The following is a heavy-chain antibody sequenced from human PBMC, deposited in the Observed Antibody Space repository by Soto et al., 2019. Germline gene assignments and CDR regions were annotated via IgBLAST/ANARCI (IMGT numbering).Heavy chain of an antibody. V-gene: IGHV3-21*01. CDR2: IGTRSDV. CDR3: AREETAWPLAYGLDV. Sequence: GGSLRLSCAASGFTFSSYSIHWVRQAPGKGLEWVSSIGTRSDVYYADSVKGRFTISRDNAKNSMALQMNSLRAEDTGVYYCAREETAWPLAYGLDVWGQGTTVTVSS. J-gene: IGHJ6*02. D-gene: IGHD2-21*02. CDR1: GFTFSSYS.